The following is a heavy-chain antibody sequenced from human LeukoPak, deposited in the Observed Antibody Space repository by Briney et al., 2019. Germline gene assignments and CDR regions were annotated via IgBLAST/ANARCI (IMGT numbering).Heavy chain of an antibody. J-gene: IGHJ4*02. CDR1: GFTFSSYS. V-gene: IGHV3-48*04. CDR2: ISSSSSTI. CDR3: ALPPDVVIAPYFDY. D-gene: IGHD3-22*01. Sequence: GGSLRLSCAASGFTFSSYSMNWVRQAPGKGLEWASYISSSSSTIYYADSVKGRFTISRDNAKNSLYLQMNSLRAEDTAVYYCALPPDVVIAPYFDYWGQGTLVTVSS.